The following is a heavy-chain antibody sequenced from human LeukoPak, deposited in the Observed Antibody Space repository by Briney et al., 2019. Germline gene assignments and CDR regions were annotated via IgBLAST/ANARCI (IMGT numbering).Heavy chain of an antibody. J-gene: IGHJ4*02. CDR3: ARGIRWDYYDSSGLGNPNDY. CDR1: GFTFSSYA. CDR2: ISYDGSNK. V-gene: IGHV3-30-3*01. Sequence: GRSLRLSCAASGFTFSSYAMHWVRQAPGKGLEWVAVISYDGSNKYYADSVKGRFTSSRDNSKNTLYLQMNSLRAEDTAVYYCARGIRWDYYDSSGLGNPNDYWGQGPLVTVSS. D-gene: IGHD3-22*01.